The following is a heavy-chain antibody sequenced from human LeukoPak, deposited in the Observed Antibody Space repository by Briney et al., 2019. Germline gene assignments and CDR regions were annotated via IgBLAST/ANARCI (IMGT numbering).Heavy chain of an antibody. J-gene: IGHJ5*02. Sequence: PGGSLRLSCAASGLTYSDYYMSWIRQAPGKGLEWVSYISSSGSTIYYADSVKGRFTISRDNAKNSLYLQMNSLRAEDTAVYYCARDQSPEERWFDPWGQGTLVTVSS. CDR1: GLTYSDYY. V-gene: IGHV3-11*01. CDR2: ISSSGSTI. CDR3: ARDQSPEERWFDP.